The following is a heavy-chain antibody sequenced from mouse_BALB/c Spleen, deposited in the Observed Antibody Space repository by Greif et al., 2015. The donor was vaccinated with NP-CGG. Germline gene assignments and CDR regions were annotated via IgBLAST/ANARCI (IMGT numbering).Heavy chain of an antibody. V-gene: IGHV1-4*01. CDR2: INPSSGYT. CDR3: AREGRRDYFDY. CDR1: GYTFTSYT. J-gene: IGHJ2*01. Sequence: LVESGAELARPGASVKMSCKASGYTFTSYTMHWVKQRPGQGLEWIGYINPSSGYTNYNQKFKDKATLTADKSSSTAYMQLSSLTSEDSAVYYCAREGRRDYFDYWGQGTTLTVSS. D-gene: IGHD2-12*01.